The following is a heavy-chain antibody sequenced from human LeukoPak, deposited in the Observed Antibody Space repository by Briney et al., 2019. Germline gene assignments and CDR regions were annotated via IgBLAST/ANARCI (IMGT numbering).Heavy chain of an antibody. CDR3: ARVTRSGSYYYYYGMDV. V-gene: IGHV4-59*01. D-gene: IGHD1-26*01. Sequence: SETLSLTCTVSGGSISSYYWSWIRQPPGKGLEWIGYIYYSGSTNYNPSLKSRVTISVDTSKNQFSLKLSSVTAADTAVYYCARVTRSGSYYYYYGMDVWGQGTAVTVSS. CDR2: IYYSGST. CDR1: GGSISSYY. J-gene: IGHJ6*02.